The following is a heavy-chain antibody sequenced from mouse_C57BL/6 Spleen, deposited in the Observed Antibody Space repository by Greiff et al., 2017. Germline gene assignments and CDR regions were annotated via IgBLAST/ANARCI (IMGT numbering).Heavy chain of an antibody. D-gene: IGHD1-1*02. CDR3: ARPDWVGILYAMDY. CDR1: GFTFSDYG. Sequence: EVQGVESGGGLVKPGGSLKLSCAASGFTFSDYGMHWVRQAPEKGLEWVAYISSGSSTIYYADTVKGRFTISRDNAKNTLFLQMTSLRSEDTAMYYCARPDWVGILYAMDYWGQGTSVTVSS. CDR2: ISSGSSTI. V-gene: IGHV5-17*01. J-gene: IGHJ4*01.